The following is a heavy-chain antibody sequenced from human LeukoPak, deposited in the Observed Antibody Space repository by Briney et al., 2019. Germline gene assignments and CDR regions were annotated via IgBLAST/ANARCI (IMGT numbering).Heavy chain of an antibody. Sequence: GGSLRLSCAASGFTFSDYYMSWIRQAPGKGLEWVSYISSSGSTIYYADSVKGRFTISRDNAKNSLYLQMNSLRAEDTAVYYCARPRITMRLLDAFDIWGQGTMVTVSS. D-gene: IGHD3-10*01. V-gene: IGHV3-11*01. CDR3: ARPRITMRLLDAFDI. CDR2: ISSSGSTI. CDR1: GFTFSDYY. J-gene: IGHJ3*02.